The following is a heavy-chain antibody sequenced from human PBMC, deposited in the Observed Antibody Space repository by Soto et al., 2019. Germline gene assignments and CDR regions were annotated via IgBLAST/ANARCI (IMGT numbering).Heavy chain of an antibody. D-gene: IGHD6-13*01. CDR3: ARELIAAAGNNWFDS. Sequence: SVTLSLTCAVSGYAISSGYYWGWIRQPPGKGLEWIGSIYQSGSTYYNLSLKSRVTISVDTSKNQFSLKVSSVTAADTAVYYCARELIAAAGNNWFDSWAQGILVTVSS. CDR2: IYQSGST. V-gene: IGHV4-38-2*01. J-gene: IGHJ5*01. CDR1: GYAISSGYY.